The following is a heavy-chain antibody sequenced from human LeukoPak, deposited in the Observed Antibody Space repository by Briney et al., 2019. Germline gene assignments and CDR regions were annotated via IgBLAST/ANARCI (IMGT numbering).Heavy chain of an antibody. CDR3: ARDYSGGYGDPFDY. CDR1: GFTFSSYN. Sequence: PGGSLRLSCAASGFTFSSYNMNWVRQAPGKGLEWVSSISTSSSYIYYADSVKGRFTISRDNARNSLFLQMNSLRAEDTAVYYCARDYSGGYGDPFDYWGQGTLVTVSS. CDR2: ISTSSSYI. V-gene: IGHV3-21*01. J-gene: IGHJ4*02. D-gene: IGHD4-17*01.